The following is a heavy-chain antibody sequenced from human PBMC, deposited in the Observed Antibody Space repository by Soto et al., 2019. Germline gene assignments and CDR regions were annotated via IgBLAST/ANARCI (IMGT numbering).Heavy chain of an antibody. CDR2: ISGSGGST. Sequence: GGSLRLSCAASGFTFSSYAMSWVRQAPGKGLEWVSAISGSGGSTYYADSVKGRFTISRDNSKNTLYLQMNSLRAEDMALYYCAKELTREQSAFDIWGQGTMVTVSS. V-gene: IGHV3-23*01. D-gene: IGHD1-1*01. CDR1: GFTFSSYA. CDR3: AKELTREQSAFDI. J-gene: IGHJ3*02.